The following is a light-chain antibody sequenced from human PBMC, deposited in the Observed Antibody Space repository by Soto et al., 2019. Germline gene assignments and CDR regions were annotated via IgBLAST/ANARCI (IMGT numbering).Light chain of an antibody. CDR3: SSYTISSTYI. Sequence: QSALTQPASVSGSPGQSITISCTGTSSDVGGYNYVSWYQQHPGKAPKLMIYEVNDRPSGASDRFSGSKSGNTASLTISGLQAEDEADYYCSSYTISSTYIFGTGTKLTVL. CDR1: SSDVGGYNY. CDR2: EVN. J-gene: IGLJ1*01. V-gene: IGLV2-14*01.